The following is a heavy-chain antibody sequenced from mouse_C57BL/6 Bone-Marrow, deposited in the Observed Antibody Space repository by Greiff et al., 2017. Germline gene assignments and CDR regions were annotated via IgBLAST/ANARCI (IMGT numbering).Heavy chain of an antibody. J-gene: IGHJ2*01. D-gene: IGHD2-4*01. V-gene: IGHV1-4*01. CDR3: ARSYRDYDSDYFDY. CDR2: INPSSGYT. CDR1: GYTFTSYT. Sequence: QVQLQQSGAELARPGSSVKMSCKASGYTFTSYTMHWVKQRPGQGLEWIGYINPSSGYTKYNQKFKDKATLTANKSSSTAYMQLSSLTSEESAVYYCARSYRDYDSDYFDYWGQGTTLTVSS.